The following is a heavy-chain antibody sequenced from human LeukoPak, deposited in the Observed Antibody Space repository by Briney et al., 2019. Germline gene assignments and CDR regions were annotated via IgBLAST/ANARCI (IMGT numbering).Heavy chain of an antibody. J-gene: IGHJ3*02. V-gene: IGHV4-59*08. Sequence: PSETLSLTCTVPGGSISSYYWSWIRQPPGKGLERIGYIYYSGSTNYNPSLKSRVTISVDTSKNQFSLKLSSVTAADTAVYYCARLPSSSWYSAFDIWGQGTMVTVSS. CDR1: GGSISSYY. D-gene: IGHD6-13*01. CDR2: IYYSGST. CDR3: ARLPSSSWYSAFDI.